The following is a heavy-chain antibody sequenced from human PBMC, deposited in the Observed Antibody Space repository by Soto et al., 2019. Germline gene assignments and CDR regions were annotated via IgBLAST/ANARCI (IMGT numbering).Heavy chain of an antibody. J-gene: IGHJ4*02. V-gene: IGHV4-59*08. CDR3: ARHRYSYGSYYFDY. Sequence: QVQLQESGPGLVKPSETLSLTCTVSGGSINSYYWSWIRQPPGKGLEWIGYIYYSGSTNYNPSLRSRVTXXVXTXXDQFSLKLSSVTAADTAVYYCARHRYSYGSYYFDYWGQGTLVTVSS. CDR2: IYYSGST. CDR1: GGSINSYY. D-gene: IGHD5-18*01.